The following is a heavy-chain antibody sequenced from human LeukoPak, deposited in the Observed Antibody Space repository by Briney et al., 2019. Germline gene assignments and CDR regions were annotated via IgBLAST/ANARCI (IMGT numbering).Heavy chain of an antibody. CDR3: ASRYYYDSSGYSLDDY. D-gene: IGHD3-22*01. V-gene: IGHV1-2*06. CDR2: INPNSGGT. J-gene: IGHJ4*02. CDR1: GYTFTGYY. Sequence: ASVKVSCKASGYTFTGYYVHWVRQAPGQGLEWMGRINPNSGGTNYAQKVQGRVTMTRDTSISTAYMELSRLRYDDTAVYYCASRYYYDSSGYSLDDYWGQGTLVTVSS.